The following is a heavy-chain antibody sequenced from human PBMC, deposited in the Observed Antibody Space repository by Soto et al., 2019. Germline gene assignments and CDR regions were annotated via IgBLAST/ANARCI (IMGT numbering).Heavy chain of an antibody. CDR3: ATTGPY. CDR1: GFTFSSYG. Sequence: QVQLVESGGGVVQPGRSLRLSCAASGFTFSSYGMHWVRQAPGKGLEWVAVIWFDGSNKFYADSVKGRFTISRDNSKNMLSRQMNSLRDEDSAAYYCATTGPYWGQGTLVTVSS. CDR2: IWFDGSNK. J-gene: IGHJ4*02. V-gene: IGHV3-33*01.